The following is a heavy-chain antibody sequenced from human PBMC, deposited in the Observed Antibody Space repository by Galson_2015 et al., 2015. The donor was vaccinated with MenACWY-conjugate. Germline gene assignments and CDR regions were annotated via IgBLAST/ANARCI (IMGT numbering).Heavy chain of an antibody. V-gene: IGHV1-46*01. J-gene: IGHJ4*02. CDR1: GYTFSSYY. Sequence: SVKVSCKASGYTFSSYYMHWLRQAPGQGLEWMGIINPSGWPSYAQTFQGRVTMTRDTSTSTVSMELSSLIFDDTAVYYCARDLSSGYYFDYWGQGTLVTVSS. D-gene: IGHD3-22*01. CDR3: ARDLSSGYYFDY. CDR2: INPSGWP.